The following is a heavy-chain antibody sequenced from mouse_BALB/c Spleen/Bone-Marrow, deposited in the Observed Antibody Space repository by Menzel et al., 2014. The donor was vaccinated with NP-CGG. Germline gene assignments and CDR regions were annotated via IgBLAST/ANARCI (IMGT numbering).Heavy chain of an antibody. CDR3: ASYYYGYYFDY. D-gene: IGHD1-1*01. CDR1: GFNIKDTY. CDR2: IDPANGNT. J-gene: IGHJ2*01. Sequence: EVQRVESGAELVKPGASVRLSCTASGFNIKDTYIHWVKQRPEQVLEWIGRIDPANGNTKYDPKFQGKATITADTSSNTAYLQLSSLTSEDTAVYYCASYYYGYYFDYWGQGTTLTISS. V-gene: IGHV14-3*02.